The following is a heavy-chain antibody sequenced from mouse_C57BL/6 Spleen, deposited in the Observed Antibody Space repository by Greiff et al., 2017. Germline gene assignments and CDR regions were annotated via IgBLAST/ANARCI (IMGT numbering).Heavy chain of an antibody. CDR3: ARRVITTVVAFDY. Sequence: QVHVKQPGAELVKPGASVKLSCKASGYTFTSYWMQWVKQRPGQGLEWIGEIDPSDSYTNYNQKFKGKATLTVDTSSSTAYMQLSSLTSEDSAVYYCARRVITTVVAFDYWGQGTTLTVSS. CDR1: GYTFTSYW. V-gene: IGHV1-50*01. CDR2: IDPSDSYT. D-gene: IGHD1-1*01. J-gene: IGHJ2*01.